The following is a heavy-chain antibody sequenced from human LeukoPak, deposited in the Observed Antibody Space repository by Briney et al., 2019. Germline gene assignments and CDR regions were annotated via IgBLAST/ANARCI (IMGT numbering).Heavy chain of an antibody. V-gene: IGHV1-69*02. CDR3: ARALAAPNNWFDP. D-gene: IGHD6-6*01. Sequence: GASVKVSCKASGGTFSSYTISWVRQAPGQGLEWMGRIIPILGIANYAQEFQGRVTITADKSTSTAYMELSSLRSEDTAVYYCARALAAPNNWFDPWGQGTLVTVSS. CDR2: IIPILGIA. J-gene: IGHJ5*02. CDR1: GGTFSSYT.